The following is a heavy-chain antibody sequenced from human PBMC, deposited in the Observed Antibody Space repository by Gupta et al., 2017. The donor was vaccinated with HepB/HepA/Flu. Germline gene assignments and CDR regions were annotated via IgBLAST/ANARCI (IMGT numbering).Heavy chain of an antibody. J-gene: IGHJ4*02. CDR2: ISGSGGHT. CDR1: GFTFTNYA. D-gene: IGHD4-17*01. Sequence: EVQLLESGGGLVQPGGSLRLSCAASGFTFTNYAMSWVRQAPGKGLEWVSHISGSGGHTYYADSVKGRFTISRDNSQNTVYLQMNSLRAEDMAVYYCAKDYANHHGDLDYWGQGTLVTVSS. V-gene: IGHV3-23*01. CDR3: AKDYANHHGDLDY.